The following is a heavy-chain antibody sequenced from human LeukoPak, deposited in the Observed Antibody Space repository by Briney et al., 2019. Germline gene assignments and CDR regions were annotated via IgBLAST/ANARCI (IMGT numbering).Heavy chain of an antibody. J-gene: IGHJ3*02. D-gene: IGHD6-6*01. CDR1: GFTFSSYG. CDR3: ARYSTSDAFDI. Sequence: PGGSLRLSCAASGFTFSSYGMHWVRQAPGKGLEWVAVISYDGSNKYYADSVKGRFTISRDNSKNTLYLQMNSLRAEDTAVYYCARYSTSDAFDIWGQGAMVSVSS. V-gene: IGHV3-30*03. CDR2: ISYDGSNK.